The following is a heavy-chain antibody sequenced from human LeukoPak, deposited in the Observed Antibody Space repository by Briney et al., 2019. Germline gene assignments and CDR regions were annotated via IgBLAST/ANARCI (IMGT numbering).Heavy chain of an antibody. CDR1: GFTFSGFW. D-gene: IGHD3-22*01. CDR2: INSDGSEG. J-gene: IGHJ5*02. Sequence: GGSLRLSCAVSGFTFSGFWMSWSRQAPGKGLEWVASINSDGSEGYYADVVKGRFTISRDNAKNSLYLQINSLRAEDTAVYYCARVFHYYDSSGYPSTTWFDPWGQGTLVTVSS. V-gene: IGHV3-7*03. CDR3: ARVFHYYDSSGYPSTTWFDP.